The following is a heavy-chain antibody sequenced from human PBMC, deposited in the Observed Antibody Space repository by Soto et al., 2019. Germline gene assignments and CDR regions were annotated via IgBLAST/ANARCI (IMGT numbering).Heavy chain of an antibody. Sequence: GASVKVSCKASGYTFTGYYMHWLRQSPGQGLEWMGWINPNSGGTNYAQKFQGRVTMTRDTSISTAYMELSRLRSDDTAVYYCAREISSNYNWNDYYYYGMDVWGQGTTVTVSS. J-gene: IGHJ6*02. CDR2: INPNSGGT. D-gene: IGHD1-20*01. CDR3: AREISSNYNWNDYYYYGMDV. V-gene: IGHV1-2*02. CDR1: GYTFTGYY.